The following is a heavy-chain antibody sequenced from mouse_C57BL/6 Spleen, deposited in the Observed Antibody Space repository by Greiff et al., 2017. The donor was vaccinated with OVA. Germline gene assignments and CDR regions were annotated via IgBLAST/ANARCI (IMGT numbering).Heavy chain of an antibody. CDR2: ISSGGDYI. CDR1: GFTFSSYA. CDR3: TRDSLYGIFDY. Sequence: EVKLVESGEGLVKPGGSLKLSCAASGFTFSSYAMSWVRQTPEKRLEWVAYISSGGDYIYYADTVKGRFTISRDNARNTLYLQMSSLKSEDTAMYYCTRDSLYGIFDYWGQGTTLTVSS. V-gene: IGHV5-9-1*02. J-gene: IGHJ2*01. D-gene: IGHD2-1*01.